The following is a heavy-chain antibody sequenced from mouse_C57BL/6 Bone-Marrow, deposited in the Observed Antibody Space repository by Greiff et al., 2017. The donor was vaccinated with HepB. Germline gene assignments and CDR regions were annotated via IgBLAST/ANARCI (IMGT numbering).Heavy chain of an antibody. CDR1: GYTFTSYW. V-gene: IGHV1-50*01. J-gene: IGHJ4*01. Sequence: VQLQQPGAELVKPGASVKLSCKASGYTFTSYWMQWVKQSPGQGLEWIGEIDPSDSYTNYNQKFKGKATLTVDTSSSTAYMQLSSLTSEDSAVYYCARAMDYWGQGTSVTVSS. CDR2: IDPSDSYT. CDR3: ARAMDY.